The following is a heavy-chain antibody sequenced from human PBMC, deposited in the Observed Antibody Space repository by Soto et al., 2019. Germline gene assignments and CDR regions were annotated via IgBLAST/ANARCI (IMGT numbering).Heavy chain of an antibody. J-gene: IGHJ4*02. CDR3: AKDSYYYYDSSGGAFDY. D-gene: IGHD3-22*01. CDR1: GFTFSSYG. Sequence: ESGGGVVQPGRSLRLSCAASGFTFSSYGMHWVRQAPGKGLEWVAVISYDGSNKYYADSVKGRFTISRDNSKNTLYLQMNSLRAEDTAVYYCAKDSYYYYDSSGGAFDYWGQGTLVTVSS. CDR2: ISYDGSNK. V-gene: IGHV3-30*18.